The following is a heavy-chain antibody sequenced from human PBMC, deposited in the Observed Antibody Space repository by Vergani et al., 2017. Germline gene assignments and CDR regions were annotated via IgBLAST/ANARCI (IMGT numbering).Heavy chain of an antibody. D-gene: IGHD1-26*01. CDR1: GFMFSNYW. CDR2: IKQDGSEK. J-gene: IGHJ4*02. V-gene: IGHV3-7*01. CDR3: ARGHPVGSY. Sequence: EVQLVESGGGLVQPGGSLRLSCAASGFMFSNYWMNWVRQAPGKGLEWVANIKQDGSEKYYVDSVRGRFTISRDNAKNSLYLQMNSLRVADTAVYYCARGHPVGSYWGQGTLVTVSS.